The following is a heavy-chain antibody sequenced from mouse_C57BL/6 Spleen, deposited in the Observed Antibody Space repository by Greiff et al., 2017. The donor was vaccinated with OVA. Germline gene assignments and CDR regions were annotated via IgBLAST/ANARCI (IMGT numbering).Heavy chain of an antibody. CDR1: GYTFTSYW. CDR2: IYPGSGST. Sequence: QVQLQQPGAELVKPGASVTMSCKASGYTFTSYWITWVKQRPGQGLEWIGDIYPGSGSTNYNEKFKSKATLTVDTSSSTAYMQLSSLTSEASAVYYCARDYGSSRDYWGQGTTLTVSS. D-gene: IGHD1-1*01. J-gene: IGHJ2*01. CDR3: ARDYGSSRDY. V-gene: IGHV1-55*01.